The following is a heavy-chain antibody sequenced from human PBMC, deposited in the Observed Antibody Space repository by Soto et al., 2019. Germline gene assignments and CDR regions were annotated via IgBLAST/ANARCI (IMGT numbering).Heavy chain of an antibody. V-gene: IGHV1-69*13. CDR2: IIPIFGTA. J-gene: IGHJ6*02. D-gene: IGHD3-10*01. Sequence: SVKVSCKASGGTFSSYAISWVRQAPGQGLEWMGGIIPIFGTANYAQKFQGRVTITADESTSTAYMELSSLRSEDTAVYYCARAAITMVRGKSGYYYYGMDVWGQGTTVTVSS. CDR1: GGTFSSYA. CDR3: ARAAITMVRGKSGYYYYGMDV.